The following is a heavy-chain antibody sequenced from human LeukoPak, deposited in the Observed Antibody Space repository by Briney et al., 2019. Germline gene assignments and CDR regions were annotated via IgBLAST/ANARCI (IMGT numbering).Heavy chain of an antibody. Sequence: GGSLRLSCAASGFTFSSYAMSWVRQAPGKGLEWVSAIRDSGSSTHYADSVKGRFTTSRDNSKNTLFLQMNSLRAEDTAIYYCAKYGPQDSGSSHFDYWGQGALVTVSS. CDR2: IRDSGSST. CDR3: AKYGPQDSGSSHFDY. J-gene: IGHJ4*02. CDR1: GFTFSSYA. D-gene: IGHD1-26*01. V-gene: IGHV3-23*01.